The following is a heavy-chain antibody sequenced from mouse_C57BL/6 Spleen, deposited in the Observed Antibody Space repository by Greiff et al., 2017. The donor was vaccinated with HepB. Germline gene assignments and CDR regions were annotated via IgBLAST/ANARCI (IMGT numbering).Heavy chain of an antibody. Sequence: VKVVESGPELVKPGASVKISCKASGYSFTSYYIHWVKQRPGQGLEWIGWIYPGSGNTKYNEKFKGKATLTADTSSSTAYMQLSSLTSEDSAVYYCARGGPYYFDYWGQGTTLTVSS. CDR3: ARGGPYYFDY. J-gene: IGHJ2*01. CDR2: IYPGSGNT. CDR1: GYSFTSYY. V-gene: IGHV1-66*01. D-gene: IGHD3-3*01.